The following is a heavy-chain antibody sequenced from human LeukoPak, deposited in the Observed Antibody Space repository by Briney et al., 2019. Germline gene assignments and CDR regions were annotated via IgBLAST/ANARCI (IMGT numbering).Heavy chain of an antibody. CDR1: GFTFSNAW. D-gene: IGHD2-2*01. CDR3: AKDIGDCSSTSCYSVDY. J-gene: IGHJ4*02. Sequence: GGSLRLSCAASGFTFSNAWMSWVRQAPGKGLEWVGRIKSKTDGGTTDYAAPVKGRFTISRDDSKNTLYLQMNSLRAEDTAVYYCAKDIGDCSSTSCYSVDYWGQGTLVTVSS. CDR2: IKSKTDGGTT. V-gene: IGHV3-15*01.